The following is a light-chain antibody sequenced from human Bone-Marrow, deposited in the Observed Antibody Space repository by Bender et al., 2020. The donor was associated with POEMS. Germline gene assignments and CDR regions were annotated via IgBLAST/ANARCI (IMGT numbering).Light chain of an antibody. CDR3: CSYARNVL. CDR1: SSEIDTYIH. Sequence: QSVLTQPASVSGSPGQSITISCTGSSSEIDTYIHVSWYQHHPGRAPKLIIYEGITRPSGVSCPFSGSKSGTTASLTISGLQSDDEAHYYCCSYARNVLFGGGTKLTVL. CDR2: EGI. J-gene: IGLJ2*01. V-gene: IGLV2-23*01.